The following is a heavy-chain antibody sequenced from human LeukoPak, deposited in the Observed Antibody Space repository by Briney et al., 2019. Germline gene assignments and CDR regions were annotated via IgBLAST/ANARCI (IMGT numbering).Heavy chain of an antibody. Sequence: GGSLRLSCAASGFTFSSFGMNWVRQAPGKGLEWVSSISSGTTYIYYADSVKGRFTISRDNAKNSLYLQMNSLRAEDTAVYYCAKARMVYAFDYWGQGTLVTVSS. J-gene: IGHJ4*02. CDR2: ISSGTTYI. D-gene: IGHD2-8*01. CDR1: GFTFSSFG. V-gene: IGHV3-21*01. CDR3: AKARMVYAFDY.